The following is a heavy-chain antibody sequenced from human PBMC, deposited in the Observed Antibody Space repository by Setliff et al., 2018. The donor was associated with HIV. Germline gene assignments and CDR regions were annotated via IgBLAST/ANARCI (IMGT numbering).Heavy chain of an antibody. V-gene: IGHV5-51*01. J-gene: IGHJ2*01. D-gene: IGHD3-10*01. Sequence: GESLKISCKGSGYSFTSYWIAWVRQMPGKGLEWMGIIYPGDSDTRYSPSFQGQVTISADKSISTAYLQWSSLKASDTAMYYCARRRLAYDSWSYRGNWFFDLWGRGTLVTVSS. CDR3: ARRRLAYDSWSYRGNWFFDL. CDR2: IYPGDSDT. CDR1: GYSFTSYW.